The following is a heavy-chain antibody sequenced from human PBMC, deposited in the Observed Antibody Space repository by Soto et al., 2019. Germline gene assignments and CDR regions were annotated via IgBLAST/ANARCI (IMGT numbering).Heavy chain of an antibody. Sequence: QVQLVESGGGVVQPGRSLRLSCAASGFTFSSYGMHWVRQAPGKGLEWVAVIWYDGSNKYYADSVKGRFTISRDNSKNTLYLKMNSLRAEDTAVYYCARDPHSSGYYDAFDIWGQGTMVTVSS. CDR1: GFTFSSYG. D-gene: IGHD3-22*01. CDR2: IWYDGSNK. CDR3: ARDPHSSGYYDAFDI. J-gene: IGHJ3*02. V-gene: IGHV3-33*01.